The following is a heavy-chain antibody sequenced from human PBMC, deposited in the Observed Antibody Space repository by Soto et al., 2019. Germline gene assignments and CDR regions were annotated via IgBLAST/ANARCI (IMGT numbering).Heavy chain of an antibody. V-gene: IGHV4-39*01. Sequence: SETLSLTCTVSGGSIGSSSYYWGWIRQPPGKGLEWIGSIYYSGSTYYNPSLKSRVTISVDTSKNQFSLKLSSVTAADTAVYYCARHPAGDYDSYYMDVWGKGTTVTVSS. CDR2: IYYSGST. CDR3: ARHPAGDYDSYYMDV. J-gene: IGHJ6*03. D-gene: IGHD4-17*01. CDR1: GGSIGSSSYY.